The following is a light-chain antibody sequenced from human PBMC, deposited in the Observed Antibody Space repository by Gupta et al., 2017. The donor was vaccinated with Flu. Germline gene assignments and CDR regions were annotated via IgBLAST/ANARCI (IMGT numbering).Light chain of an antibody. V-gene: IGKV6-21*01. Sequence: IVLTHSPDFQSVTPNERVIITCRASQSVGRSLHWYQQKPNQSPKLLIRDASQCPSGVPSRISGSGSGTDFTLTINSLEAEDAATYYCQQSSSLPLTFGGGTKVEIK. J-gene: IGKJ4*01. CDR2: DAS. CDR3: QQSSSLPLT. CDR1: QSVGRS.